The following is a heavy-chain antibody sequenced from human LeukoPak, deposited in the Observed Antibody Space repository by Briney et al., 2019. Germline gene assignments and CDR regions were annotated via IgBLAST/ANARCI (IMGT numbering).Heavy chain of an antibody. V-gene: IGHV1-69*13. Sequence: GASVKVSCKASGGTFSSYAISWVRQAPGQGLEWMGGIIPIFGTANYAQKFQGRVTITADESTSTAYMELSSLRSEDTAVYYCARNSVAAAEFDWFDPWGQGTLVTVSS. D-gene: IGHD6-13*01. CDR3: ARNSVAAAEFDWFDP. CDR2: IIPIFGTA. J-gene: IGHJ5*02. CDR1: GGTFSSYA.